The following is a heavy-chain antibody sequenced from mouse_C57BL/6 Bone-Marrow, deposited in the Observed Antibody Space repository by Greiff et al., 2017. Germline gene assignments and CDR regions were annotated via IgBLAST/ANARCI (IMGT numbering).Heavy chain of an antibody. Sequence: VHVKQSGAELVRPGASVKLSCTASGFNIKDYYMHWVKQRPEQGLEWIGRIDPEDGDTEYAPKFQGKATMTADTSSNTAYLQLSSLTSEDTAVYYCTTDAYSYYYAMDYWGQGTSVTVSS. J-gene: IGHJ4*01. CDR1: GFNIKDYY. D-gene: IGHD2-10*01. CDR3: TTDAYSYYYAMDY. CDR2: IDPEDGDT. V-gene: IGHV14-1*01.